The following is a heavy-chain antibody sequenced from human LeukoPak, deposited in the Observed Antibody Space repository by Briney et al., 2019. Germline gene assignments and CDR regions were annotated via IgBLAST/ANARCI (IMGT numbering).Heavy chain of an antibody. D-gene: IGHD5-18*01. CDR2: INPNSGGT. V-gene: IGHV1-2*02. Sequence: ASVKVSCKASGYTFTGYYMHWVRQAPGQGLEWMGWINPNSGGTNYVQKFQGRVTMTRDTSISTAYMELSRLRSDDTAVYYCARVLDTAMVTDGNWGQGTLVTVSS. CDR1: GYTFTGYY. CDR3: ARVLDTAMVTDGN. J-gene: IGHJ4*02.